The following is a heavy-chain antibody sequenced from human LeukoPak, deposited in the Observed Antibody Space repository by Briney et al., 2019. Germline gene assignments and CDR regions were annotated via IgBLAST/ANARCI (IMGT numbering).Heavy chain of an antibody. J-gene: IGHJ4*02. CDR2: ISGSGGST. D-gene: IGHD6-13*01. Sequence: GGSLRLSCAASGFTFSSYAMSWVRQAPGKELEWVSAISGSGGSTYYADSVKGRFTISRDNSKNTLYLQMNSLRAEDTAVYYCAKGQKSSSWTGIDYWGQGTLVTVSS. V-gene: IGHV3-23*01. CDR3: AKGQKSSSWTGIDY. CDR1: GFTFSSYA.